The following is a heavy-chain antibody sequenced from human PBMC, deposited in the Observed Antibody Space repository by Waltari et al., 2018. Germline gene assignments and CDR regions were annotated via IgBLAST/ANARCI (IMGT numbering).Heavy chain of an antibody. CDR1: GASINSGDYY. D-gene: IGHD3-3*01. Sequence: QVHLQESGPGLAKPSQTLSLTCSVSGASINSGDYYWSWIRQPPGKGLEWIGYISYSGTTYYTPSLKSRVSISLDTAKNDFSLEVRSVTAADTAMYYCARVDTIFGVVPHADAFDIWGQGPLVTVAS. V-gene: IGHV4-30-4*08. CDR3: ARVDTIFGVVPHADAFDI. CDR2: ISYSGTT. J-gene: IGHJ3*02.